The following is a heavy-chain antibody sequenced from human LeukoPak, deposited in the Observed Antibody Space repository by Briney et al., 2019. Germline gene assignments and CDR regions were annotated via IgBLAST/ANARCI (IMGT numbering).Heavy chain of an antibody. D-gene: IGHD3-10*01. CDR3: VLNMVGGQIFDF. CDR2: IKRHGIEK. CDR1: GFTFSNYW. V-gene: IGHV3-7*01. J-gene: IGHJ4*02. Sequence: GGSLRLSCAASGFTFSNYWMSWVRQAPGKGLGWVADIKRHGIEKHYVDAVKGRFTISRDNAKNSLYLQMNSLRAEDTAVYYCVLNMVGGQIFDFWGQGTLVTVSS.